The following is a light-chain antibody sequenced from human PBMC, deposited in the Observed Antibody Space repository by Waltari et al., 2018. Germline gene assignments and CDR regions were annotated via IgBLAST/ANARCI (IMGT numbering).Light chain of an antibody. CDR2: VAS. J-gene: IGKJ5*01. CDR1: QSLLHSNGYNY. CDR3: MNALQTPDT. Sequence: DIVMTQSPLSMPVTSGERASISCTSSQSLLHSNGYNYLYWYLQKTEQSPQLLIYVASKRASAVPDRFSGSGSGTDFTLKISRVEAGDVWVYDCMNALQTPDTFGQGTRLTIK. V-gene: IGKV2-28*01.